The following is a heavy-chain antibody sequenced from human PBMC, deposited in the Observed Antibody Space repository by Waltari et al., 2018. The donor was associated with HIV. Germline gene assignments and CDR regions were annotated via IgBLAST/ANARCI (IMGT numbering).Heavy chain of an antibody. Sequence: QVQLQESGPGLVKPSQTLSLTCTVSGGSISSGDYYWSWIRQPPGKGLEWIGYIYYSGTTYYNPALKSRVTISVERAKNQVSLKLGSVTAADTAVYYCAREGGDGYYYGSGVIGMGGMDVWGQGTTVTVSS. J-gene: IGHJ6*02. CDR2: IYYSGTT. CDR3: AREGGDGYYYGSGVIGMGGMDV. V-gene: IGHV4-30-4*08. D-gene: IGHD3-10*01. CDR1: GGSISSGDYY.